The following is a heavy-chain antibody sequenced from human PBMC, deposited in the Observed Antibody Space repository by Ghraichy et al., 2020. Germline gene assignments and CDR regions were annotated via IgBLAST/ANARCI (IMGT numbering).Heavy chain of an antibody. CDR1: GFTFSRHW. CDR3: ARDYGRPVACSGGDCYNSYFDP. Sequence: GGSLRLSCAASGFTFSRHWMSWVRQAPGKGLEWVANIKGDGSVKSYVDSVRGRFTISRDNAENSLYLQMNSLRAEDTAVYYCARDYGRPVACSGGDCYNSYFDPWGQGALVTVSS. CDR2: IKGDGSVK. V-gene: IGHV3-7*03. D-gene: IGHD2-15*01. J-gene: IGHJ5*02.